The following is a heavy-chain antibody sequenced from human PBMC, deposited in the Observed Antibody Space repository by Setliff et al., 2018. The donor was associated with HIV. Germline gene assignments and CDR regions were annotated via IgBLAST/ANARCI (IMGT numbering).Heavy chain of an antibody. CDR2: MNPNSGNT. J-gene: IGHJ4*02. Sequence: ASVKVSCKPSGSTFSTYDINWVRQATGQGLEWMGWMNPNSGNTGYAQKFQGRVTMTRNTSISTAYMELSSLRSEDTAVYYCASGSGYCKNGVCYIGVHRTPDKYYFDSWGQGALVTVSS. D-gene: IGHD2-8*01. CDR1: GSTFSTYD. CDR3: ASGSGYCKNGVCYIGVHRTPDKYYFDS. V-gene: IGHV1-8*01.